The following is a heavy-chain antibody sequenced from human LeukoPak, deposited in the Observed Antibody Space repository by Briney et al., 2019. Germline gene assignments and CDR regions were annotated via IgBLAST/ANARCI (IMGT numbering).Heavy chain of an antibody. CDR2: ISGSGGST. Sequence: GGSLRLSCAASGFTVSSYSMNWVRQAPGKGLEWVSAISGSGGSTYYADSVKGRFTISRDNSKNTLYLQMNSLRAEDTAVYYCAKYDVRFLKFFPGDAFDIWGQGTMVTVSS. J-gene: IGHJ3*02. CDR1: GFTVSSYS. CDR3: AKYDVRFLKFFPGDAFDI. V-gene: IGHV3-23*01. D-gene: IGHD3-3*01.